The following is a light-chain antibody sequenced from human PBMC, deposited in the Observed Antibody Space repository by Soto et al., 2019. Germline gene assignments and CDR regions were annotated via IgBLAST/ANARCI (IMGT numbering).Light chain of an antibody. CDR2: AAS. J-gene: IGKJ1*01. Sequence: DIQMTQSPSYLSASVGDRVTITCRASESIRTYLNWYQQKPGKAPKLLIYAASTLQSGIPSRFSDSGSGTDFIFTITSLQPEDFATYFCQQSYNSPPTFGQGTKVEI. CDR3: QQSYNSPPT. V-gene: IGKV1-39*01. CDR1: ESIRTY.